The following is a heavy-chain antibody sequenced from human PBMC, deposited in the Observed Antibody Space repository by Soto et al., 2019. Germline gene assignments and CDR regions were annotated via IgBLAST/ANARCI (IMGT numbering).Heavy chain of an antibody. D-gene: IGHD1-7*01. CDR2: ISGGGSTT. V-gene: IGHV3-11*01. CDR1: GFTFNDYY. J-gene: IGHJ4*02. CDR3: AKGVRGAATTGTAGGYYFDT. Sequence: QVQLVASGGGLVKPGGSLRLSCAVSGFTFNDYYMGWIRQAPGKGLEWISYISGGGSTTYHADSVRGRFTISRDNAKNSLFLQMNDLRADDTAEYYCAKGVRGAATTGTAGGYYFDTWGQGTLVTVSS.